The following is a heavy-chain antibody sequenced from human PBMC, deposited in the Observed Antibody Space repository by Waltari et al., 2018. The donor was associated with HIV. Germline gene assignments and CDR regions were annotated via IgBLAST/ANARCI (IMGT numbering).Heavy chain of an antibody. Sequence: EVQLVESGGGLVRPGGSLRLSCVGSGFNLGNYWMSWVRQVPGKGLEWVANIRTDASEKYYVDSVKGRFSISRDNAKNSVFLQMDSLRVEDTAVYFCARELTTGTALNYWGQGTLVTVSS. CDR2: IRTDASEK. J-gene: IGHJ4*02. CDR1: GFNLGNYW. D-gene: IGHD2-21*02. V-gene: IGHV3-7*01. CDR3: ARELTTGTALNY.